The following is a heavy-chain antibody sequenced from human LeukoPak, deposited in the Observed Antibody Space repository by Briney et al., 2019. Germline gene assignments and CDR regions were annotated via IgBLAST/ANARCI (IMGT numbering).Heavy chain of an antibody. D-gene: IGHD3-22*01. V-gene: IGHV2-70*01. CDR3: ARIRPSYYDGSGYDAFDF. CDR1: GFSLRTSGVC. Sequence: SGPTLVNPTQTLTLTCVLSGFSLRTSGVCVSWIRLPPGKALEWLALIDWDGDKFYTTPLKTRLTISRDTSKNQVVLTMTNMDPVDTATYYCARIRPSYYDGSGYDAFDFWGQGTVVTVSS. CDR2: IDWDGDK. J-gene: IGHJ3*01.